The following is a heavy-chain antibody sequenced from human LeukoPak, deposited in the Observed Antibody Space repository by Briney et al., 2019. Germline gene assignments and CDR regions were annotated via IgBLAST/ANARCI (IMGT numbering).Heavy chain of an antibody. D-gene: IGHD6-6*01. CDR1: GFIVSSDY. CDR3: ARDGGIAAHTPDY. CDR2: IYSGGGT. V-gene: IGHV3-53*01. J-gene: IGHJ4*02. Sequence: PGGSLRLSCVVSGFIVSSDYMSWVRQAPGKGLEWVSVIYSGGGTYYADSVKGRFTISRDNSKDTLSLQMNSLRAEDTAVYYCARDGGIAAHTPDYWGQGTLVTVSS.